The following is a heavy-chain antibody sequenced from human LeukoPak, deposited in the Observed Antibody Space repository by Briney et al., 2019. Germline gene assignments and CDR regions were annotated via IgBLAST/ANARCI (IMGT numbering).Heavy chain of an antibody. V-gene: IGHV4-4*07. CDR1: GGSISSYY. D-gene: IGHD3-3*01. CDR3: ASGLLRFLSPVAFDI. CDR2: IYTSGST. J-gene: IGHJ3*02. Sequence: SETLSLTCTVSGGSISSYYWSWIRQPAGKGLEWIGRIYTSGSTNYNPSLKSRVTMSVDTSKNQFSLKLTSVTAADTAVYYCASGLLRFLSPVAFDIWGQGKMVSVSS.